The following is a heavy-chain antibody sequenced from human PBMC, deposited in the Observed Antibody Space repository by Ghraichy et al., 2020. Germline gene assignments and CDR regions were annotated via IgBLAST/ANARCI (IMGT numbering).Heavy chain of an antibody. CDR1: GGTFSSYT. Sequence: SVKVSCKASGGTFSSYTISWVRQAPGQGLEWMGRIIPILGIANYAQKFQGRVTITADKSTSTAYMELSSLRSEDTAVYYCARLPRPDYDILTGPNDAFDIWGQGTMVTVSS. V-gene: IGHV1-69*02. CDR2: IIPILGIA. CDR3: ARLPRPDYDILTGPNDAFDI. J-gene: IGHJ3*02. D-gene: IGHD3-9*01.